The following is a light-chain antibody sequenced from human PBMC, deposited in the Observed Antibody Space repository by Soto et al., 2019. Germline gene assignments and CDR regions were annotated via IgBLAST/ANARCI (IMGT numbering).Light chain of an antibody. Sequence: DIQMNQSPSSLSSSEGDRVTLPCQASQDISNYLNWYQQKPGKAPXXRISDASNLETGVPSRLSASGSGTHFTFIISSLQPEDIATYYCQQYDNLRTFGGGTKVDIK. J-gene: IGKJ4*01. CDR2: DAS. CDR1: QDISNY. V-gene: IGKV1-33*01. CDR3: QQYDNLRT.